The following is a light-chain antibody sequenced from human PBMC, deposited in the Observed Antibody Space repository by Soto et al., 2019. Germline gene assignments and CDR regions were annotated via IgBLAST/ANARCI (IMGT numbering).Light chain of an antibody. V-gene: IGLV1-47*01. CDR3: AAWDDSLNGFYV. CDR1: SSNIGSNY. J-gene: IGLJ1*01. CDR2: RNI. Sequence: QSALTQPPSASGTPGQRVTISCSGRSSNIGSNYVYWYQQLPGTAPKLLIYRNIQRPSGVPDRFSGSKSGTSASLAISGLRSEDEADYYCAAWDDSLNGFYVFGTGTKLTVL.